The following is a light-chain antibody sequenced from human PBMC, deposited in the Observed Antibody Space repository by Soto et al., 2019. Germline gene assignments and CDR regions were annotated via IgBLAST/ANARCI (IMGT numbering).Light chain of an antibody. Sequence: QSALTQPASVSGSPGQSITISCTGTNSDVGSHNFVSWYQQYPGKAPKLLIYEASKRPSGLSSRFSGSKSGNTASLTISGLQAVDEADHYCCSLTNGATWVFGGGTKLTVL. V-gene: IGLV2-23*01. J-gene: IGLJ3*02. CDR1: NSDVGSHNF. CDR3: CSLTNGATWV. CDR2: EAS.